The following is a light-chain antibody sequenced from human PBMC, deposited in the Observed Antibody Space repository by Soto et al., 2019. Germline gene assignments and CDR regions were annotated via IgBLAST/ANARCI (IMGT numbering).Light chain of an antibody. CDR2: EES. V-gene: IGKV1-33*01. CDR1: KNISTN. CDR3: QQYDNLPPYT. J-gene: IGKJ2*01. Sequence: DTKITQFHSSLPASVETRVTTTAQASKNISTNLNWYKQKPGKAPNLLIYEESNLETGVPSRFSGSGSGTDFTFTISSLQPEDIATYYCQQYDNLPPYTFGQGTKLEIK.